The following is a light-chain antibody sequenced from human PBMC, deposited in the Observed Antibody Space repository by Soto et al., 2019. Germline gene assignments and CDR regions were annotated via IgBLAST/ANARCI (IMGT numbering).Light chain of an antibody. CDR2: GAS. CDR1: QSLSSTY. Sequence: EIVLTQSPGTLSLSPGERATLSCRASQSLSSTYLSWYQQKPGQAPRLLIYGASSRDTGIPDRFSGSGSGTDFTLTISSLETEDFAVYYCQEYGGSSGTFGQGTKVEIK. J-gene: IGKJ1*01. V-gene: IGKV3-20*01. CDR3: QEYGGSSGT.